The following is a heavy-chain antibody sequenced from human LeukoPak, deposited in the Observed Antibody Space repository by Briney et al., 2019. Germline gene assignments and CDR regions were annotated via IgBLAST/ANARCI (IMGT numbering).Heavy chain of an antibody. V-gene: IGHV3-30-3*01. CDR2: MSYDGNGK. J-gene: IGHJ4*02. D-gene: IGHD2-21*02. CDR3: ARGVGGDRDY. CDR1: GFTFSSFS. Sequence: GGSLRLSCAASGFTFSSFSMYWVRQAPGKGLEWVAVMSYDGNGKFYADSVKGRFTISRDNAKNTVYLQMNSLRAEDTAVYYCARGVGGDRDYWGQGTLVTVSS.